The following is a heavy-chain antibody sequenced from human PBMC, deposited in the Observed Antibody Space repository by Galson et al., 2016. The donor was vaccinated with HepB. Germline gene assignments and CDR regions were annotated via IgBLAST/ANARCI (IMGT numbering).Heavy chain of an antibody. CDR1: GGSISSGDNS. Sequence: TLSLTCAVSGGSISSGDNSWSWIRQPPGKGLEWIGYIHHSGRTYYNPSLKSRVTISVDRSKNQFSLNLSSVTAADTAVYYCARVVVVATFRWGKKKEEYYVDYWGQGTLVTVSS. D-gene: IGHD2-15*01. J-gene: IGHJ4*02. CDR3: ARVVVVATFRWGKKKEEYYVDY. V-gene: IGHV4-30-2*01. CDR2: IHHSGRT.